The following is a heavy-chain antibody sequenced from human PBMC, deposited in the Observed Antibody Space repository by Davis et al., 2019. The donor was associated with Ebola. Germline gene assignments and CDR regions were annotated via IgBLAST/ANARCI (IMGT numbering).Heavy chain of an antibody. Sequence: GESLKISCKASGYSSTIYWIAWVRQMPGKGLEWMGFIYPGDSDTAYSPSFQGQVTFSADKSISTAYLQWSSLKASDTAMYYCATRSAYTLDSWGQGTLVTVSS. CDR1: GYSSTIYW. J-gene: IGHJ4*02. D-gene: IGHD3-3*01. V-gene: IGHV5-51*01. CDR2: IYPGDSDT. CDR3: ATRSAYTLDS.